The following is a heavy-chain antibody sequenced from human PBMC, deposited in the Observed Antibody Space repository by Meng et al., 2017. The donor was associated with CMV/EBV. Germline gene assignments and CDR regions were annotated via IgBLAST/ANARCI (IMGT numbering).Heavy chain of an antibody. Sequence: EVQLLESXXGXVXXGGXLRLSCAASGFTFSSYAMSWVRQAPGKGLEWVSAISGSGGSTYYADSVKGRFTISRDNSKNTLYLQMNSLRAEDTAVYYCAKDKGGESVFDPWGQGTLVTVSS. CDR3: AKDKGGESVFDP. J-gene: IGHJ5*02. CDR2: ISGSGGST. D-gene: IGHD4-17*01. CDR1: GFTFSSYA. V-gene: IGHV3-23*01.